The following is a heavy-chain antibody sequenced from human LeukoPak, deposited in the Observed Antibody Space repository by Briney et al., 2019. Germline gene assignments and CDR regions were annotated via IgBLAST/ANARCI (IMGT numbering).Heavy chain of an antibody. V-gene: IGHV1-58*02. CDR2: IVVGSGNT. Sequence: ASVKVSCKASGFTFTSSAMQWVRQARGQRLEWIGWIVVGSGNTNYAQKFQERVTITRDMSTSTAYMELSSLRSEDTAVYYCAAALPGYSSSELDYWGQGTLVTVSS. D-gene: IGHD6-13*01. CDR3: AAALPGYSSSELDY. J-gene: IGHJ4*02. CDR1: GFTFTSSA.